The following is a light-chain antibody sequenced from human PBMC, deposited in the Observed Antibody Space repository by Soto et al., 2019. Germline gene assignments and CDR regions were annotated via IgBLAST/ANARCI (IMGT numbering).Light chain of an antibody. V-gene: IGLV2-14*03. CDR1: SSDVGEYNY. CDR3: SSYTTSNTLV. J-gene: IGLJ2*01. Sequence: QSALTQPASVSGSPGQSITISCTGTSSDVGEYNYVSWYEQHPGKAPKLMIYDVSNRPSGVSNRFSGSKSANTASLTISGLQAEDEADYYCSSYTTSNTLVFGGGPKVNVL. CDR2: DVS.